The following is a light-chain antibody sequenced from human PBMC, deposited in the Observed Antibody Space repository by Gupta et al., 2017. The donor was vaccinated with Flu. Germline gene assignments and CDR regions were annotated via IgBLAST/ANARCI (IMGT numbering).Light chain of an antibody. Sequence: DTQMTQSPSTLSAFVGDRVTITCRASQSISSWLAWYQQKPGKAPKVLIYKASSLESGVPSRFSGSGSGTEFTLTISSLQPDDFATYYCQQEHTYPYTFGQGTKMEMK. J-gene: IGKJ2*01. CDR1: QSISSW. CDR2: KAS. CDR3: QQEHTYPYT. V-gene: IGKV1-5*03.